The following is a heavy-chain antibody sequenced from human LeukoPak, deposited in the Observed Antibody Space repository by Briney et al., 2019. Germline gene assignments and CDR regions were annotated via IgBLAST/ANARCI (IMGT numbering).Heavy chain of an antibody. J-gene: IGHJ4*02. D-gene: IGHD1-1*01. CDR2: INHSGST. Sequence: SGTLSLTCAVYGGSFSGYYWSWIRQSPGKGLEWIGEINHSGSTNYNPSLKSRVTILVDTSGNQFSLKLSSVTAADTAVYYCARRVTTIGRNDVDSWGQGTLVTVSS. CDR1: GGSFSGYY. V-gene: IGHV4-34*01. CDR3: ARRVTTIGRNDVDS.